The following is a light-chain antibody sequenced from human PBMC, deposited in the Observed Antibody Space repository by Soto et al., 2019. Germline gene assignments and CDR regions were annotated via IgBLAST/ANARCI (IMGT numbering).Light chain of an antibody. Sequence: EIVLTQSPSIPSLSPGERATLSCRASQSVSSSYLAWYQQKPGQAPRLLIYGASSRATGIPDRFSGSGSGTDFTLTISRLEPEDLAVYYCQRYGGSPLYTFGQGTKLEIK. J-gene: IGKJ2*01. CDR1: QSVSSSY. CDR3: QRYGGSPLYT. CDR2: GAS. V-gene: IGKV3-20*01.